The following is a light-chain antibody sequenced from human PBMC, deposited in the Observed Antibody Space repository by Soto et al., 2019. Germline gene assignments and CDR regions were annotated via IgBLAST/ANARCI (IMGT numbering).Light chain of an antibody. CDR1: TGAVTSGHY. CDR2: DTN. CDR3: LLIYPGVGEV. Sequence: HAVVTQEPSLTVSPGGTVTLTCGSSTGAVTSGHYPHWFQQKSGQAPRTLIYDTNNRHSWTPARFSGSLLGGKGALTLSDAQPEDEADYYCLLIYPGVGEVFGTGTKVTVL. J-gene: IGLJ1*01. V-gene: IGLV7-46*01.